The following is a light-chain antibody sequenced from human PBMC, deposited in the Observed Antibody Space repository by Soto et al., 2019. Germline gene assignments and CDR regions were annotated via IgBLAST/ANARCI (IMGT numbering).Light chain of an antibody. J-gene: IGKJ4*01. Sequence: EIVLTQSPATLSLSPGEIATLSCRASQSISTYLAWYQQKPGQAPRLLIYDVSKRAACVPARFSGSGSGTDFTLTISSLEPEDFAVYYCQQRSNWPPGLTFGGGTKVEI. V-gene: IGKV3-11*01. CDR3: QQRSNWPPGLT. CDR2: DVS. CDR1: QSISTY.